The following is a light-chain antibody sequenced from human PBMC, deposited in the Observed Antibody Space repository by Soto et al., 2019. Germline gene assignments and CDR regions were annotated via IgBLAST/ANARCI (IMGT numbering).Light chain of an antibody. J-gene: IGKJ4*01. Sequence: DIQMTQSPSSVFASVGDRVTITCRASQGIAAWLAWYQQKPGTAPNLLIFAASSLQTGVPSRFSVSGSGTDFTLTISSLQPEDFATYYCQQANSFPLTFGGGTKVEIK. CDR1: QGIAAW. CDR3: QQANSFPLT. V-gene: IGKV1-12*01. CDR2: AAS.